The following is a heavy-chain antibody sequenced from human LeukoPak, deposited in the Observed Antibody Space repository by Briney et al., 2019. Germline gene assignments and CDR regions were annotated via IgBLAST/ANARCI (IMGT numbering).Heavy chain of an antibody. V-gene: IGHV3-7*01. CDR2: IKQDGSEK. CDR3: TRDPEVPTDV. Sequence: GGSLRLSCAASGFTFSSYWMSWVRQAPGKGLEWVANIKQDGSEKYYVDSVKGRFTISRDNAKDSVYLQMNSLRVEDTAVYYCTRDPEVPTDVWGQGTTVTVSS. D-gene: IGHD2-2*01. J-gene: IGHJ6*02. CDR1: GFTFSSYW.